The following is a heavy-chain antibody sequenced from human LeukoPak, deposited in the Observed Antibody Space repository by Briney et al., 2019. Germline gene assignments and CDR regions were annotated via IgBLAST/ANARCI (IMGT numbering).Heavy chain of an antibody. D-gene: IGHD3-22*01. V-gene: IGHV1-18*01. CDR1: GYTFTSYG. CDR3: ARTVTMIVVEGNFDY. J-gene: IGHJ4*02. CDR2: ISAYNGNT. Sequence: ASVTVSCKASGYTFTSYGISWVRQAPGQGLEWMGWISAYNGNTNYAQKLQGRVTMTTDTSTSTAYMELRSLRSDDTAVYYCARTVTMIVVEGNFDYWGQGTLVTVSS.